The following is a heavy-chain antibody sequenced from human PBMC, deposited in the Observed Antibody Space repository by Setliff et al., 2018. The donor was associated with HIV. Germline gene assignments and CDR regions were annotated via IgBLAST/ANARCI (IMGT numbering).Heavy chain of an antibody. CDR2: IIPMVNIA. CDR1: GGTFNSYT. CDR3: AGGWSENTVMVQVEYFRH. D-gene: IGHD5-18*01. J-gene: IGHJ1*01. Sequence: SVKVSCKASGGTFNSYTVSWVRQAPGQGLEWMGGIIPMVNIANYDQKFQGRATITAEIYTTTASMELRSLRSEDTAVYYCAGGWSENTVMVQVEYFRHWGQGTLVTVSS. V-gene: IGHV1-69*10.